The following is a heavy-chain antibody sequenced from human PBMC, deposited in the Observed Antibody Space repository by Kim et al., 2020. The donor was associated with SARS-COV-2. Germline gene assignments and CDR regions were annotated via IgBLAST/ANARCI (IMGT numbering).Heavy chain of an antibody. Sequence: SGPTLVNPTQTLTLTCTFSGFSLSTSRVGVGWIRQPPGKALEWLALIYWDDNKHYSPSLKSRLTITKDTSKNQVVLTMTNLDPVDTATYYCAHPVYYDILTSYFSGFDYWGQGTLVTVSS. J-gene: IGHJ4*02. CDR3: AHPVYYDILTSYFSGFDY. V-gene: IGHV2-5*02. D-gene: IGHD3-9*01. CDR1: GFSLSTSRVG. CDR2: IYWDDNK.